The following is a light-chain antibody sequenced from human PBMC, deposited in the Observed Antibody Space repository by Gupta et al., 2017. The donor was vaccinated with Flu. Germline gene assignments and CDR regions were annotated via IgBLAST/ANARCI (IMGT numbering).Light chain of an antibody. CDR2: GAS. J-gene: IGKJ1*01. CDR3: QQDCSSLLT. V-gene: IGKV3-20*01. Sequence: RSPLSSPGERATPSTWASHRVSSSCLAWYQQKPGQAPRLLIYGASSLASGVPDRFSGSGSGTEFTLTISSLEPDDFAVYYCQQDCSSLLTFGEGTKVEIK. CDR1: HRVSSSC.